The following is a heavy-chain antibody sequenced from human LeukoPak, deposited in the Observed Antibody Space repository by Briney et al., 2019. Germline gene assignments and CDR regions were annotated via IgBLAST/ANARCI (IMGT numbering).Heavy chain of an antibody. CDR2: INPNSGGT. CDR1: GYTFTGYY. CDR3: AGRAPGGSSSGYPPTVY. V-gene: IGHV1-2*02. D-gene: IGHD6-13*01. Sequence: ASVKVSCKASGYTFTGYYMHWVRQAPGQGLEWMGWINPNSGGTNYAQKFQGRVTMTRDTSISTAYMELSRLRSDDTAVYYCAGRAPGGSSSGYPPTVYWGEGARVTVSS. J-gene: IGHJ4*02.